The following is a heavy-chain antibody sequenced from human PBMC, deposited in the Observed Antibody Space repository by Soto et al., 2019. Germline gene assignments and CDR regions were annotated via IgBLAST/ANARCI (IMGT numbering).Heavy chain of an antibody. V-gene: IGHV3-7*05. CDR1: GFTFGNYW. CDR2: IRGDGSRE. D-gene: IGHD4-17*01. CDR3: ARDVNYGDGTAYYDVFDI. J-gene: IGHJ3*02. Sequence: DVQLVESGGDLVQPGGSLRLSCAASGFTFGNYWMAWVRQAPGKGLEWVANIRGDGSREYYLDSVRGRFSVSRDNAQESLYLTMTGLRVEDTAVYYCARDVNYGDGTAYYDVFDIWGQGTVVTVSS.